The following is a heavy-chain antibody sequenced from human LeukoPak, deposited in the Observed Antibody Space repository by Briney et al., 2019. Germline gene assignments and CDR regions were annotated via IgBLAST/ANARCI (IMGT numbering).Heavy chain of an antibody. J-gene: IGHJ5*02. CDR1: GGYIITSGHY. Sequence: PSETLSLTCTVSGGYIITSGHYWGWIRQPPEKGLEWIGSIYYTGVTSTNPFFRSRMSISVDTSKNQFSLNLTSVTAADAAVYYCARERSSSGGHNWFDPWGQGTLVTVSS. D-gene: IGHD4-23*01. CDR3: ARERSSSGGHNWFDP. CDR2: IYYTGVT. V-gene: IGHV4-39*07.